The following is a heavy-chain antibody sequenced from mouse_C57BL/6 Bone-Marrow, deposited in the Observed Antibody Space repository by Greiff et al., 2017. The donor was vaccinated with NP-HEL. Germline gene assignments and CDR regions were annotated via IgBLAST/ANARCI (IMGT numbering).Heavy chain of an antibody. Sequence: ESGPGLVKPSQSLSLTCSVTGYSITSGYYWNWIRQFPGNKLEWMGYISYDGSNNYNPSFKNRISITRDTSKYQFFLKLNSVTTEDTATYYCARATTNWDGDFDVWGTGTTVTVSS. J-gene: IGHJ1*03. CDR3: ARATTNWDGDFDV. D-gene: IGHD4-1*01. CDR2: ISYDGSN. V-gene: IGHV3-6*01. CDR1: GYSITSGYY.